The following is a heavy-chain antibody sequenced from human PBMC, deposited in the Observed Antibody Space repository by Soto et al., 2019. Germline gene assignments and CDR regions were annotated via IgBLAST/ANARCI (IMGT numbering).Heavy chain of an antibody. D-gene: IGHD3-9*01. Sequence: ASVKVSCKASGYTFIGYHMHWVRQAPGQGLEWLGWINPNSGATIYAQKFQGRVTMTRDTSINTAYVELSRLRSDDTAVYYCARDSYYDILTGYSRNAFDIWGQGTMVTVSS. CDR3: ARDSYYDILTGYSRNAFDI. CDR2: INPNSGAT. V-gene: IGHV1-2*02. J-gene: IGHJ3*02. CDR1: GYTFIGYH.